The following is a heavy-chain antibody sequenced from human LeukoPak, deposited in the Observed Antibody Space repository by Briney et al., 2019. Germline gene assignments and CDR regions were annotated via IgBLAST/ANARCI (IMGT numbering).Heavy chain of an antibody. V-gene: IGHV1-46*01. Sequence: ASVKVSCKTSGYSFTNNYMHWVRQAPGQGLEWLGIINPSGGNTNHAQKFQGRITLTRDTSTTTVYMELSSLRSEDTAVYYCARDQGLTGYFDYWGQGTLVTVSS. D-gene: IGHD3-9*01. J-gene: IGHJ4*02. CDR3: ARDQGLTGYFDY. CDR2: INPSGGNT. CDR1: GYSFTNNY.